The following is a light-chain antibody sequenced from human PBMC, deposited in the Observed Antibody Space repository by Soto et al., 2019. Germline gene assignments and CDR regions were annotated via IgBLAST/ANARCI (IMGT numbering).Light chain of an antibody. V-gene: IGKV1-9*01. J-gene: IGKJ4*01. CDR2: AAS. Sequence: DTQLTQSPSFLSASVGDRVTIACRASQDVSRSVGWCQQKPGTAPKLLISAASTLNSGVPSRFSGSGSGTDFTLTISSLQPEDFATYYCQQLWTYPLTFGGGTKVDIK. CDR3: QQLWTYPLT. CDR1: QDVSRS.